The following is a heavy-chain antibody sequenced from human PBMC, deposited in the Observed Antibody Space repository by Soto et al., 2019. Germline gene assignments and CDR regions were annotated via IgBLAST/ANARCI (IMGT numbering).Heavy chain of an antibody. Sequence: SETLSLTCTVSGGSISSYYWSWIRQPPGKGLEWIGYIYYSGSTNYNPSLKSRVTISVDTSKNQVSLKLSSVTAADTAVYYCARERRYSSSSDAFDIWGQGTMVTVSS. CDR2: IYYSGST. CDR1: GGSISSYY. V-gene: IGHV4-59*01. D-gene: IGHD6-6*01. J-gene: IGHJ3*02. CDR3: ARERRYSSSSDAFDI.